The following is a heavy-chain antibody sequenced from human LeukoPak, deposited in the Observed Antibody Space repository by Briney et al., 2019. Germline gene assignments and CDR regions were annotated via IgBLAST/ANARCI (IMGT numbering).Heavy chain of an antibody. Sequence: PSESLSLTCTVSGGSISSYYWSWLRQPPGKGLEWIGYIYYSGSTNYNPSLKSRVTISVDTSKNQFSLKLSSVTAADTAVYYCARSGLRYFDWSDYWGQGTLVTVSS. CDR3: ARSGLRYFDWSDY. CDR1: GGSISSYY. D-gene: IGHD3-9*01. V-gene: IGHV4-59*01. CDR2: IYYSGST. J-gene: IGHJ4*02.